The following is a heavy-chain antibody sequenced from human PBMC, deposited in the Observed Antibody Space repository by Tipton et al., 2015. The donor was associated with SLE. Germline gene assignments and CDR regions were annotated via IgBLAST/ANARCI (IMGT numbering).Heavy chain of an antibody. Sequence: TLSLTCAVYGGSFSGYSWHWVRQPPGKGLEWIGEINHSRSTNYNPSLKSRVTISLDTSTNQFSLMLNSVTAADTGVYYCARGVAGYFFFCYMDVWGKGTTVTVSS. V-gene: IGHV4-34*01. J-gene: IGHJ6*03. CDR3: ARGVAGYFFFCYMDV. CDR1: GGSFSGYS. CDR2: INHSRST. D-gene: IGHD6-19*01.